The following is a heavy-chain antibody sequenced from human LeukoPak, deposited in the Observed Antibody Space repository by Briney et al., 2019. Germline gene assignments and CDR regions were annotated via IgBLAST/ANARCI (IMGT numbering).Heavy chain of an antibody. CDR2: ISTYNGNT. CDR3: ARDRGSSWYEGFDY. J-gene: IGHJ4*02. CDR1: GYAFTSHG. Sequence: ASVKVSCKASGYAFTSHGISWVRQAPGQGLEWMGWISTYNGNTNYARNLQGRVTMTTDTSTATAYMELRRLRPDDTAVHYCARDRGSSWYEGFDYWGQGTLVTVSS. D-gene: IGHD6-13*01. V-gene: IGHV1-18*01.